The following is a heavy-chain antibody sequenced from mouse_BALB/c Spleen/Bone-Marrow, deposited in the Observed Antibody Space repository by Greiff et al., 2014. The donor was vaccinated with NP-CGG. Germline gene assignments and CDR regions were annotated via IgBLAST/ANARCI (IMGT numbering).Heavy chain of an antibody. CDR2: IDPANGNT. CDR1: GFNIKDTY. D-gene: IGHD1-1*01. J-gene: IGHJ3*01. Sequence: EVQLQESGAELVKPGASVKLSCTASGFNIKDTYMHWVKQRPEQGQEWIGRIDPANGNTKYDPKFQGKATITADTSSNTAYLQLSSLTSEDTAVYYCANYYYGSSLFAYWGQGTLVTVSA. V-gene: IGHV14-3*02. CDR3: ANYYYGSSLFAY.